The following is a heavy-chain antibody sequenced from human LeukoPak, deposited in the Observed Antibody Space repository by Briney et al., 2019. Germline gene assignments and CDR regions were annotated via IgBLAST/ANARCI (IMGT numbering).Heavy chain of an antibody. D-gene: IGHD5-18*01. CDR1: GGSISSYY. CDR2: FYYSGST. J-gene: IGHJ4*02. Sequence: PSETLSLTCTVSGGSISSYYWSWIRQPPGKGLEWIGYFYYSGSTNYNPSLRSRVTISVDTSKNQFSLKLSSVTAADTAVYYCARYEGAMVQNLDYWGQGTLVTVSS. CDR3: ARYEGAMVQNLDY. V-gene: IGHV4-59*08.